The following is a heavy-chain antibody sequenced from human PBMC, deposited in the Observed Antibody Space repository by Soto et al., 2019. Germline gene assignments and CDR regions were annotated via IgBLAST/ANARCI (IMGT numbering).Heavy chain of an antibody. CDR3: TRAPVSGSYCFDF. Sequence: QVQLQESGSGLVKPSETLSLTCTVSGGSVSSGNYYWSWIRQPPGKGLEWIGYILHTGTTNYNPSLKSRVAISLDTSMNQFSLKLSSVTAADTAVYYCTRAPVSGSYCFDFWGQGTPVTVSS. D-gene: IGHD1-26*01. J-gene: IGHJ4*02. CDR2: ILHTGTT. CDR1: GGSVSSGNYY. V-gene: IGHV4-61*01.